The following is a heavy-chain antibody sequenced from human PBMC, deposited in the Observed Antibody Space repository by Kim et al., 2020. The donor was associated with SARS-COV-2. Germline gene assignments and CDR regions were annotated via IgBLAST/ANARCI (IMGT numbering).Heavy chain of an antibody. J-gene: IGHJ2*01. V-gene: IGHV3-13*01. D-gene: IGHD6-25*01. Sequence: PGSVQGRFSISRENAKNSLYLQMNSLRAGDTAVYYCARQLAAAGTWYFDLWGRGTLVTVSS. CDR3: ARQLAAAGTWYFDL.